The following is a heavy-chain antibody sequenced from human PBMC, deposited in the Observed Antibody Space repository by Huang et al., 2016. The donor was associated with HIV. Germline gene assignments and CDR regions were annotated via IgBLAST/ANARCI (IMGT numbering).Heavy chain of an antibody. D-gene: IGHD2-2*01. CDR2: ITQSGRT. J-gene: IGHJ5*02. Sequence: QVRLDQWGAGLLKPSETLTLTCAVYGDSLSGFFWSWIRQSPGRGLEWIGEITQSGRTNYNPSLKRRVTIAIDTSKKQFSLKWKSVTADDTSTYYCARGRGTSWSFFDTWGQGSFVTVSS. CDR1: GDSLSGFF. V-gene: IGHV4-34*01. CDR3: ARGRGTSWSFFDT.